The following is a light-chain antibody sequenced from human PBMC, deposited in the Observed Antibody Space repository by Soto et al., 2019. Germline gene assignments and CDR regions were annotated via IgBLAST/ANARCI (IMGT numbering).Light chain of an antibody. Sequence: DIQMTQSPSSLSASVGARVSITCQASQDIRTSLSWFQHKPGRAPKLLIYGASYLKTGVPSRFRRSGSGTDFTFTITSLRPEDIATYYCEHYTKLTPFTFGPGTIVDIK. CDR1: QDIRTS. CDR2: GAS. V-gene: IGKV1-33*01. J-gene: IGKJ3*01. CDR3: EHYTKLTPFT.